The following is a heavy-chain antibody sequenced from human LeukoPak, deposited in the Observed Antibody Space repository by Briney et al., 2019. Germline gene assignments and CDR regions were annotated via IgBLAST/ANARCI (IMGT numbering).Heavy chain of an antibody. J-gene: IGHJ4*02. CDR3: ARRAGAYSHPYDY. D-gene: IGHD4/OR15-4a*01. Sequence: GGSLRLSCVASGFTLSDYYITWIRQAPGKGLEWVSGISASGTTRHYADSVRGRFAISRDNAKNSLFLQMNNLRAEDTAVYYCARRAGAYSHPYDYWGQGTLVTVSS. CDR2: ISASGTTR. CDR1: GFTLSDYY. V-gene: IGHV3-11*01.